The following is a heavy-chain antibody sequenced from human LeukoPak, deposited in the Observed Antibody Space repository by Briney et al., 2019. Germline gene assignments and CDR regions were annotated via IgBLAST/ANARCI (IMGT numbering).Heavy chain of an antibody. J-gene: IGHJ6*02. V-gene: IGHV1-2*02. CDR1: GYTFTGYY. CDR2: INPNSGGT. Sequence: GASVKVSCKASGYTFTGYYMHWVRQAPGQGLEWMGWINPNSGGTSYAQKFQGRVTMTRDTSISTAYMELSRLRSDDTAVYYCARGRGYSYGLSYYYYGMDVWGQGTTVTVSS. D-gene: IGHD5-18*01. CDR3: ARGRGYSYGLSYYYYGMDV.